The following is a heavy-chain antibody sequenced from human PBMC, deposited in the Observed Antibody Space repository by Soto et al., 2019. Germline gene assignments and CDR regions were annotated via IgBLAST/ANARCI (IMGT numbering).Heavy chain of an antibody. CDR2: IWYDGSNK. V-gene: IGHV3-33*01. CDR3: ARAGLSLGLL. CDR1: GFTVSSYG. D-gene: IGHD1-26*01. J-gene: IGHJ4*02. Sequence: QVQLVESGGGVVQPGRSLRLSCAASGFTVSSYGMHWVRQAPGKGLEWVAVIWYDGSNKYYADSVKGRFTISRDNAKNALYLQMNSLRAEYTAVYYCARAGLSLGLLWGKGTLVTVSS.